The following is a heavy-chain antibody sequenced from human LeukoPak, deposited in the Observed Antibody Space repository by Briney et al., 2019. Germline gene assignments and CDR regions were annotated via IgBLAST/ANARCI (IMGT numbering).Heavy chain of an antibody. CDR2: IKQDGSDK. D-gene: IGHD2-2*01. J-gene: IGHJ3*02. Sequence: GGSLRLSCAASGFTFSSYWMSWVRQAPGKGLEWVANIKQDGSDKHYVESVKGRFFISRDNAKNTVYLYMNALRDDDTAIYYCARLSDTEGSSTSYRASDIWGQGTMVIVSS. V-gene: IGHV3-7*01. CDR3: ARLSDTEGSSTSYRASDI. CDR1: GFTFSSYW.